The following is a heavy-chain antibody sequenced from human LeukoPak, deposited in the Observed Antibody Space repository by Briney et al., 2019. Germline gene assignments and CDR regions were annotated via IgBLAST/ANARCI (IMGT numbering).Heavy chain of an antibody. Sequence: PGGSLRLSCAASGFTFSSYSMNWVRQAPGKGLEWVSSISSSNSYIYYADSVKGRFTISRDNAKNSLYLQMNSLRAEDTAVYYCARDGDYYDSSGYALPYYWGQGTLVTVSS. CDR1: GFTFSSYS. D-gene: IGHD3-22*01. CDR2: ISSSNSYI. J-gene: IGHJ4*02. CDR3: ARDGDYYDSSGYALPYY. V-gene: IGHV3-21*01.